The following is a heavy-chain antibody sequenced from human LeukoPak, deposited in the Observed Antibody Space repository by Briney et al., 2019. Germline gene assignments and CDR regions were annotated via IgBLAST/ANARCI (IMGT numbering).Heavy chain of an antibody. J-gene: IGHJ4*02. Sequence: SETLSLTCTVSGGSISSSNYYWGWIRQPPGKGLEWIGSIYYSGSTYYNPSLKSRVTISVDTSKNQFSLKLSSVTAADTAVYYCARSPQGIFGVVSTFDYWGQGTLVTVSS. CDR2: IYYSGST. CDR3: ARSPQGIFGVVSTFDY. D-gene: IGHD3-3*01. V-gene: IGHV4-39*07. CDR1: GGSISSSNYY.